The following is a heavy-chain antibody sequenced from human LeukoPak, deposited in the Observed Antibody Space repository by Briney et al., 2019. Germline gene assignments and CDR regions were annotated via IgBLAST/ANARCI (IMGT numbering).Heavy chain of an antibody. J-gene: IGHJ2*01. CDR2: FSSGGSST. CDR3: AKGHWGDWYFDL. D-gene: IGHD7-27*01. CDR1: GFTFSSYD. Sequence: GGSLRLSCAASGFTFSSYDMSWVRQAPGKGLEWVSTFSSGGSSTYYADSVKGRFTISRDNSKNTLYPQMNSLRAEDTAVYYCAKGHWGDWYFDLWGRGTLVTVSS. V-gene: IGHV3-23*01.